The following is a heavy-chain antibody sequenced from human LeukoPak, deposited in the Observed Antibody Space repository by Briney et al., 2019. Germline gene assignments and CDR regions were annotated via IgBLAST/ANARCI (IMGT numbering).Heavy chain of an antibody. Sequence: SETLSLTCTVSGGSISSNYWNWIRQPPGKGLEWIGYIYYSGSTNYNPSLKSRVTISVDTSKNQFSLKLSSVTAADTAVYYCASDIASDYWGQGTLVTVSS. CDR3: ASDIASDY. CDR1: GGSISSNY. CDR2: IYYSGST. D-gene: IGHD3-16*02. V-gene: IGHV4-59*01. J-gene: IGHJ4*02.